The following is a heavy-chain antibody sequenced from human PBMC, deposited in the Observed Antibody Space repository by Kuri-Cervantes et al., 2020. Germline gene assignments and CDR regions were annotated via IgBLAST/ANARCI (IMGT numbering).Heavy chain of an antibody. Sequence: LSLTCAASGFTFSSYGMHWVRQAPGKGLEWVAVIWYDGGNKYYADSVKGRFTISRDNSKNTLYLQMNSLRAEDTAVYYCARGGPQATYFDYWGQGTLVTVSS. V-gene: IGHV3-33*08. CDR3: ARGGPQATYFDY. CDR2: IWYDGGNK. D-gene: IGHD3-10*01. CDR1: GFTFSSYG. J-gene: IGHJ4*02.